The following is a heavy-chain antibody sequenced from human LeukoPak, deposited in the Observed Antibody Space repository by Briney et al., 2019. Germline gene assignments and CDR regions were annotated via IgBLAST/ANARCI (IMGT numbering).Heavy chain of an antibody. CDR3: ARRGGKGGTTFGY. D-gene: IGHD1-7*01. J-gene: IGHJ4*02. CDR1: GHTFTSYY. CDR2: MHPNSGNT. Sequence: ASVTVSCHAYGHTFTSYYINWARHATGQGLEWMGWMHPNSGNTVYAQKFQSRVTMTRNTSVSTAYMELRSLRSEDTDVYYCARRGGKGGTTFGYWGQGTLVTVSS. V-gene: IGHV1-8*01.